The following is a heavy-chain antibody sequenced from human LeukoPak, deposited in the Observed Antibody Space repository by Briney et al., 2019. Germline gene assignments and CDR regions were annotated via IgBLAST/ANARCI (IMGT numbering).Heavy chain of an antibody. CDR3: ARHFSSPVENYYYMDV. J-gene: IGHJ6*03. D-gene: IGHD6-6*01. Sequence: GESLKISCKGSGYSFTSYWIGWVRQMPGKGLEWMGIIYPGDSDTRYSPSFQGQVTISADKSISTAYLQWSSLKASDTAMYYCARHFSSPVENYYYMDVWGKGTTVTVSS. CDR1: GYSFTSYW. V-gene: IGHV5-51*01. CDR2: IYPGDSDT.